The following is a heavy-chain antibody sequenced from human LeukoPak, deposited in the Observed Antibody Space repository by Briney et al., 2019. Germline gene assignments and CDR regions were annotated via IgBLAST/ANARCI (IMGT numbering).Heavy chain of an antibody. Sequence: SETLSLTCTVSGGSISSYYWSWIRQPPGKGLEWIEYIYYSGSTNYNPSLKSRVTISVDTSKNQFSLKLSSVTAADTAVYYCARHSSGYYYYGMDVWGQGTTVTVSS. V-gene: IGHV4-59*08. CDR2: IYYSGST. CDR3: ARHSSGYYYYGMDV. J-gene: IGHJ6*02. D-gene: IGHD6-19*01. CDR1: GGSISSYY.